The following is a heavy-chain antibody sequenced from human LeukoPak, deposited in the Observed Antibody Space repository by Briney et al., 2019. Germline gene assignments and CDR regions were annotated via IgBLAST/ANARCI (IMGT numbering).Heavy chain of an antibody. J-gene: IGHJ6*03. V-gene: IGHV1-69*05. CDR3: ASVRYCSSTSCPRWNYSMDV. CDR2: IIPIFGTA. CDR1: GGTFSSYA. Sequence: GASVKVSCKASGGTFSSYAISWVRQAPGQGLEWMGRIIPIFGTANYAQKFQGRVTITTDESTSTAYMELSSPRSEDTAVYYCASVRYCSSTSCPRWNYSMDVWGKGTTVTVSS. D-gene: IGHD2-2*01.